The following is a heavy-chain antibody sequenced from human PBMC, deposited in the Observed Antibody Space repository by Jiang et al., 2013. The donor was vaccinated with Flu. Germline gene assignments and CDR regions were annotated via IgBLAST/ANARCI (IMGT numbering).Heavy chain of an antibody. CDR2: ISYDGSNK. CDR3: ARGPHYYDSSGYQYYFDY. D-gene: IGHD3-22*01. V-gene: IGHV3-30*04. J-gene: IGHJ4*01. CDR1: GFTFSSYA. Sequence: QVQLVESGGGVVQPGRSLRLSCAASGFTFSSYAMHWVRQAPGKGLEWVAVISYDGSNKYYADSVKGRFTISRDNSKNTLYLQMNSLRAEDTAVYYCARGPHYYDSSGYQYYFDY.